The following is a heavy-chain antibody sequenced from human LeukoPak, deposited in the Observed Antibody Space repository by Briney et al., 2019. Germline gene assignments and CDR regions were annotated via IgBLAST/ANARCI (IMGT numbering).Heavy chain of an antibody. Sequence: SETLSLTCAVYGGSFSGYYWNWIRQPPGKGLEWIGEINHSGSTNYNPSPTNRVTISVHMSKNQFSMKLSYVSAAKTAVFYCARGGRSGFVVVPGPKRGRSYFDYWGQGSLVTVSS. CDR1: GGSFSGYY. J-gene: IGHJ4*02. CDR2: INHSGST. V-gene: IGHV4-34*01. D-gene: IGHD2-2*01. CDR3: ARGGRSGFVVVPGPKRGRSYFDY.